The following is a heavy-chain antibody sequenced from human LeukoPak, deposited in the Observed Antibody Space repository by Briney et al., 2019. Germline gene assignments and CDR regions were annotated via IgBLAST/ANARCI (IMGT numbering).Heavy chain of an antibody. CDR2: IRYDGSNK. Sequence: PGGSLRLSCAASGFTFSSYGMHWVRQAPGKGLEWVAFIRYDGSNKYYADSVKGRFTISRDNSKNTLYLQMNSLRAEDTAVYYCARHFIAVAGYYYYYYYMDVWGKGTTVTISS. J-gene: IGHJ6*03. V-gene: IGHV3-30*02. D-gene: IGHD6-19*01. CDR3: ARHFIAVAGYYYYYYYMDV. CDR1: GFTFSSYG.